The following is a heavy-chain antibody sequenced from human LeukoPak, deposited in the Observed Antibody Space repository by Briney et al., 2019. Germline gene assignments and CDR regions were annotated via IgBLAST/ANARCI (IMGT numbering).Heavy chain of an antibody. CDR2: IYYSGST. CDR3: ARMHYGSGSYYPVWFDP. D-gene: IGHD3-10*01. V-gene: IGHV4-39*01. J-gene: IGHJ5*02. Sequence: SETLSLTCTVPGGSISSSSYYSGWIRQPPGKGLEWLASIYYSGSTYYNPYRKSRVPLSVTTPKNQVFLKLTALPPAAPPLFSCARMHYGSGSYYPVWFDPWGQGTLVTVSS. CDR1: GGSISSSSYY.